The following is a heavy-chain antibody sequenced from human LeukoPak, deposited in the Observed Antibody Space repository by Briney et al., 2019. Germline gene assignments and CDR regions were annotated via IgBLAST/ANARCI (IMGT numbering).Heavy chain of an antibody. V-gene: IGHV4-34*01. CDR2: INHSGST. D-gene: IGHD2-2*01. J-gene: IGHJ4*02. Sequence: PSETLSLTCAVYGGSFSGYYWSWIRQPPGKGLEWIGEINHSGSTNYNPSLTSRVTISVDTSKNQFSLKLSSVTAADTAVYYCARGSRLGYCSSTSCSRGQQWLGFDYWGQGTLVTVSS. CDR1: GGSFSGYY. CDR3: ARGSRLGYCSSTSCSRGQQWLGFDY.